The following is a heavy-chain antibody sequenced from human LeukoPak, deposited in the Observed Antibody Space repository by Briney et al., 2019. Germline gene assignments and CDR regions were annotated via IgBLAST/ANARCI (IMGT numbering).Heavy chain of an antibody. D-gene: IGHD1-14*01. Sequence: GASPQIFFYGAGYGFTDDWIGWGRQMPGKGREWMEVIYPDDSDARYSPTFKGHVTMSVDKSISTAYLQWNSLKASDTAVYYCARRRTNHHPDYWGQGTLVIVS. CDR2: IYPDDSDA. V-gene: IGHV5-51*01. J-gene: IGHJ4*02. CDR1: GYGFTDDW. CDR3: ARRRTNHHPDY.